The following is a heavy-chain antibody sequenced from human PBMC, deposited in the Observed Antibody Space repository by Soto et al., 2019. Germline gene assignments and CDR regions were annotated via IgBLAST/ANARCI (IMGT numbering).Heavy chain of an antibody. D-gene: IGHD5-18*01. CDR1: GGSISSGDYY. Sequence: KPSETLSLTCTVSGGSISSGDYYWTWIRQPPGKGLEWIGYIYYTGSTYYNPSLESRLTMSVDTSKKQFSLQLTSVTAADTAVYFCAREHRGYSYGYRFDYWGQGIRVAVSS. V-gene: IGHV4-30-4*01. CDR2: IYYTGST. CDR3: AREHRGYSYGYRFDY. J-gene: IGHJ4*02.